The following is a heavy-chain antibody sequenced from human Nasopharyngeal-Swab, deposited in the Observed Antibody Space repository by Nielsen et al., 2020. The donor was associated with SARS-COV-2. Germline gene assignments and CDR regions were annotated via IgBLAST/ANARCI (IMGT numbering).Heavy chain of an antibody. Sequence: APVKVSCKASGYTFTRYYIHWVRQAPGQRLEWMGIINPGGGSARYSQNFQGRVTMTRDTSTNTVYMELYSLTSEDTAVYYCARGGDPREVVAATDCFDPWGQGTLVTVSS. V-gene: IGHV1-46*01. CDR3: ARGGDPREVVAATDCFDP. CDR1: GYTFTRYY. J-gene: IGHJ5*02. CDR2: INPGGGSA. D-gene: IGHD2-15*01.